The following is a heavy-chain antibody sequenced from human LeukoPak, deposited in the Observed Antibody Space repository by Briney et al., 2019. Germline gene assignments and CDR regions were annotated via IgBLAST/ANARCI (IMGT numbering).Heavy chain of an antibody. D-gene: IGHD6-6*01. V-gene: IGHV1-69*04. Sequence: SVKVSCKASGGTFSSYAISWVRQAPGQGLEWMGRIIPILGIANYAQKFQGRVTITADKSTSTAYMELSSLRSEDTAVYYCASFGSSPIPYYFDYWGQGTLVTVSS. J-gene: IGHJ4*02. CDR3: ASFGSSPIPYYFDY. CDR2: IIPILGIA. CDR1: GGTFSSYA.